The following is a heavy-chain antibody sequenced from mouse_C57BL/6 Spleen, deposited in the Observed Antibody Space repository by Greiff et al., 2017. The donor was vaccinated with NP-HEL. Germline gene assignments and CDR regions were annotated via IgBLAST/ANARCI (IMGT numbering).Heavy chain of an antibody. V-gene: IGHV1-69*01. CDR1: GYTFTSYW. CDR3: AAYYTSGAY. D-gene: IGHD2-12*01. CDR2: IDPSDSYT. Sequence: VQLQRPGAELVMPGASVKLSCKASGYTFTSYWMHWVKQRPGQGLEWIGEIDPSDSYTNYNQKFKGKSTLTVDKSSSTAYMQLSSLTSEDSAVYYCAAYYTSGAYWGQGTLVTVSA. J-gene: IGHJ3*01.